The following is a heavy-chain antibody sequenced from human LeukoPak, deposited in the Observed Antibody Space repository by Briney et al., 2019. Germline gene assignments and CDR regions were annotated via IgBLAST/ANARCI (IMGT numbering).Heavy chain of an antibody. CDR1: GDSVSSNSAA. J-gene: IGHJ5*02. D-gene: IGHD6-6*01. V-gene: IGHV6-1*01. CDR2: TYYRSKWYN. CDR3: AREGSPARGSMAARRGWFDP. Sequence: SQTLSLTCAISGDSVSSNSAAWNWIRQSPSRGLEWLGRTYYRSKWYNDYAVSVKSRITINPDTSKNQFSLQLNSVTPEDTAVYYCAREGSPARGSMAARRGWFDPWGQGTLVTVSS.